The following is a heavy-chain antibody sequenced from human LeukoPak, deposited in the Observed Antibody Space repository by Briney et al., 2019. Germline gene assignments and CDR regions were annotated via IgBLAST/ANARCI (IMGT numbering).Heavy chain of an antibody. J-gene: IGHJ4*02. D-gene: IGHD3-10*01. CDR2: ISGLGGST. V-gene: IGHV3-23*01. CDR3: ARAIFRAHDY. CDR1: GFTIGSYA. Sequence: PGGSLRLSCAASGFTIGSYAMSWVRQAPGEGLQWVSGISGLGGSTYYADSVKGRFTISRDNSKNTVYLQMNSLRAEDTAVYYCARAIFRAHDYRGQGTLVTVSS.